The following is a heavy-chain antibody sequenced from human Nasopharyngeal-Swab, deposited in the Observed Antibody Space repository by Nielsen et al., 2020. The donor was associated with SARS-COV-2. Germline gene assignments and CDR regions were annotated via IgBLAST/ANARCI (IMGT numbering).Heavy chain of an antibody. Sequence: ASVKVSCKASGYTFTSYDINWVRQAPGQGLEWMGWMNPNSGNTGYAQKFQGRVTMTRNTSISTAYMELSSLRSEDTAVYYCARGSTEYYDFWSGVYYYYGMDVRGQGTTVTVSS. CDR1: GYTFTSYD. D-gene: IGHD3-3*01. V-gene: IGHV1-8*01. CDR2: MNPNSGNT. J-gene: IGHJ6*02. CDR3: ARGSTEYYDFWSGVYYYYGMDV.